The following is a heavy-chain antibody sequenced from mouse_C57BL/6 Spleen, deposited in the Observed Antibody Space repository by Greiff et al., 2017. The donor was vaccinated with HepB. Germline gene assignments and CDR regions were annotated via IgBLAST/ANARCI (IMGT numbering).Heavy chain of an antibody. D-gene: IGHD2-4*01. Sequence: VQLVESGPELVKPGASVKISCKASGYAFSSSWMNWVKQRPGKGLEWIGRIYPGDGDTNYNGKFKGKATLTADKSSSTAYMQLSSLTSEDSAVYFCAVDDYDVGFAYWGQGTLVTVSA. V-gene: IGHV1-82*01. CDR1: GYAFSSSW. J-gene: IGHJ3*01. CDR2: IYPGDGDT. CDR3: AVDDYDVGFAY.